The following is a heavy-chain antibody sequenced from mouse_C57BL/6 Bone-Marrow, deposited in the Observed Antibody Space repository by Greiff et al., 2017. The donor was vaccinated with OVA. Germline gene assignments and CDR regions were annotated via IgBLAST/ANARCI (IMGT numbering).Heavy chain of an antibody. CDR1: GYAFSSSW. Sequence: QVQLKQSGPELVKPGASVKISCKASGYAFSSSWMNWVKQRPGKGLEWIGRLYPGDGVTNYNGKFKGKATLTADKSSSTAYMQLSSLSSEDSSVYFCVREGGSSGSFDYWGQGTTLTVSS. J-gene: IGHJ2*01. D-gene: IGHD3-2*02. V-gene: IGHV1-82*01. CDR2: LYPGDGVT. CDR3: VREGGSSGSFDY.